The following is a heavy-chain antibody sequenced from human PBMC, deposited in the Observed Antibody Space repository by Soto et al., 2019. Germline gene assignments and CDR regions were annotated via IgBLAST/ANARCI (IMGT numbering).Heavy chain of an antibody. CDR3: ALGFDSITYDPDLRCPFDI. Sequence: QVQLVESGGGVVQPGRSLRLSCAASGFTFSSYGMHWVRQAPGKGLEWVAVISYDGSNKYYADSVKGRFTISRDNSKNTLYLGMNGLIAEDTAVYYCALGFDSITYDPDLRCPFDIWGQGTMVTVSS. J-gene: IGHJ3*02. CDR1: GFTFSSYG. V-gene: IGHV3-30*03. D-gene: IGHD3-10*01. CDR2: ISYDGSNK.